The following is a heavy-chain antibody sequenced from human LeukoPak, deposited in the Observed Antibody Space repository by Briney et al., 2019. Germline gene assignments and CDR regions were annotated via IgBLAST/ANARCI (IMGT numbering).Heavy chain of an antibody. J-gene: IGHJ4*02. V-gene: IGHV3-74*01. Sequence: PGGSLRLSCAASGFTLSSYWMHWVRQAPGKGLVWVSRIKSDGRTNYADSVKGRFTISRDNAKNSLYLQMNSLRAEDTAVYYCARHDYNFEYWGQGTLVTVSS. CDR2: IKSDGRT. CDR1: GFTLSSYW. CDR3: ARHDYNFEY. D-gene: IGHD5-24*01.